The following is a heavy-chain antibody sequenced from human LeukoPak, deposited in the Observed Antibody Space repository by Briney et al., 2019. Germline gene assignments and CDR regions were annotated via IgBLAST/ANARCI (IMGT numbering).Heavy chain of an antibody. D-gene: IGHD3-22*01. CDR2: INHSGST. V-gene: IGHV4-34*01. CDR3: ARVRGYPLYYYYMDV. CDR1: GGSFSGYY. Sequence: SETLSLTCAVYGGSFSGYYWSWIRQPPGKGLEWIGEINHSGSTNYNPSLKSRVTISVDTSKNQFSLKLSSVTAADTAVYYCARVRGYPLYYYYMDVWGKGTTVTISS. J-gene: IGHJ6*03.